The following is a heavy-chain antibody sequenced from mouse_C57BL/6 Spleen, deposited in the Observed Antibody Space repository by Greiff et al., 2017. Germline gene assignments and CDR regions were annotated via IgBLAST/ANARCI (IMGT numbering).Heavy chain of an antibody. CDR1: GYTFTSYW. CDR2: IDPNSGGT. Sequence: QQSCKASGYTFTSYWMHWVKQRPGRGLEWIGRIDPNSGGTKYNEKFKSKATLTVDKPSSTAYMQLSSLTSEDSAVYYGARLRGDYDGFAYWGQGTLVTVSA. D-gene: IGHD2-4*01. CDR3: ARLRGDYDGFAY. J-gene: IGHJ3*01. V-gene: IGHV1-72*01.